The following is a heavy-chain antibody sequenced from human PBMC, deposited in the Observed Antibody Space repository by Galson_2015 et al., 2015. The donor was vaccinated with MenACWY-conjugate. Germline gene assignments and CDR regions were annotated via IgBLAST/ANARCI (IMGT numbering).Heavy chain of an antibody. V-gene: IGHV4-59*08. J-gene: IGHJ2*01. Sequence: LSLTCTVSGGSISSYHWSWIRQPPGKGLEWIGYIYYSGSTNYNPSLKSRVTISVDTSKNQFSLKLSSVTAADTAVYYCARQYYYDSSGYYSRPGWYFDLWGRGTLVTVSS. CDR2: IYYSGST. D-gene: IGHD3-22*01. CDR3: ARQYYYDSSGYYSRPGWYFDL. CDR1: GGSISSYH.